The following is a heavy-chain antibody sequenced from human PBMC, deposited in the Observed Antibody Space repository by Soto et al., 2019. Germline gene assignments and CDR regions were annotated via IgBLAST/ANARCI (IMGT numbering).Heavy chain of an antibody. CDR1: GYTFSGHW. Sequence: GESLKISCKTSGYTFSGHWISWVRQVPGKGLQWMGNIDPSDSYINYNPAFRGHVTFSVDKSSSTAYLHWRSLGPSDTAIYYWARHGAAIWLGYWGQGTLVTVSS. CDR3: ARHGAAIWLGY. CDR2: IDPSDSYI. D-gene: IGHD6-19*01. V-gene: IGHV5-10-1*01. J-gene: IGHJ4*02.